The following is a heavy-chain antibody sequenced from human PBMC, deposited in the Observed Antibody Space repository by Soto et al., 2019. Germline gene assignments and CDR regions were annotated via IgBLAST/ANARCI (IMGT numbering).Heavy chain of an antibody. Sequence: QVQLVQSGAAVKKPGSSVRVSCKASGGINWVRQAPGHGLEWMGGFMPLFGTADYAQRFQGRVTITADELTTTSYMELRSLRSEDTAVYYCAKRAYCGGDCFAFDVWGQGTSVTVS. V-gene: IGHV1-69*01. CDR3: AKRAYCGGDCFAFDV. CDR2: FMPLFGTA. D-gene: IGHD2-21*02. J-gene: IGHJ3*01. CDR1: GG.